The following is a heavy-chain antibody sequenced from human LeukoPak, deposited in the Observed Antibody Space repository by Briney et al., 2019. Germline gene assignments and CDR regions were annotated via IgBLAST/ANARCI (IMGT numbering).Heavy chain of an antibody. J-gene: IGHJ5*02. CDR2: IYTSGST. D-gene: IGHD3-3*01. Sequence: SQTLSLTYPVSGGSISSGSYYWSWIRQPAGKGLEWIGRIYTSGSTNYNPSLKSRVTISVDTSKNQFSLKLSSVTAADTAVYYCARDFLTGTVFGVVHNWFDPWGQGTLVTVSS. CDR3: ARDFLTGTVFGVVHNWFDP. V-gene: IGHV4-61*02. CDR1: GGSISSGSYY.